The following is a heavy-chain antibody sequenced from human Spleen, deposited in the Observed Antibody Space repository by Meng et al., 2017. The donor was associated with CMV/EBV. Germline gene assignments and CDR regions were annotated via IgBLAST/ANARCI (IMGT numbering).Heavy chain of an antibody. D-gene: IGHD5-18*01. Sequence: SCAASGFTFSSFAMTWVRQAPGKGLEWVSVINYNGVSTYYADSVKGRFTISRDNSRNTVSLQRNSLRAEDTAVYLCAKMDAAMVPSDYWGQGTLVTVSS. CDR1: GFTFSSFA. J-gene: IGHJ4*02. CDR3: AKMDAAMVPSDY. CDR2: INYNGVST. V-gene: IGHV3-23*01.